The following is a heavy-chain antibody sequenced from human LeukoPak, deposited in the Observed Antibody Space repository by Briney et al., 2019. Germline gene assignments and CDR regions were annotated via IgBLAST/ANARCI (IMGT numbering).Heavy chain of an antibody. J-gene: IGHJ5*02. CDR2: IYYSGST. CDR3: ARLDGYCSGGSCYSVSFVDP. V-gene: IGHV4-39*01. CDR1: GGSISSSNYC. D-gene: IGHD2-15*01. Sequence: SETLSLTCTVSGGSISSSNYCWGWIRQPPGKGLEWIGSIYYSGSTYYNPSLKSQVTISVDTSKNQFSLKLSSVTTADTAVYYCARLDGYCSGGSCYSVSFVDPWGQGTLVTVSS.